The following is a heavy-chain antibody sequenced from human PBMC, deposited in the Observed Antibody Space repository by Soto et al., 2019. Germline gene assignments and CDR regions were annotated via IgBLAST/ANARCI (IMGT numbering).Heavy chain of an antibody. CDR1: GYTLTELS. D-gene: IGHD3-10*01. CDR3: ATPSGGITMVRGVIINEYYFDY. CDR2: FDPEDGET. V-gene: IGHV1-24*01. J-gene: IGHJ4*02. Sequence: ASVKVSCKVSGYTLTELSMHWVRQAPGKGLEWMGGFDPEDGETIYAQKFQGRVTMTEDTSTDTAYMELSSLRSEDTAVYYCATPSGGITMVRGVIINEYYFDYWGQGTLVTVSS.